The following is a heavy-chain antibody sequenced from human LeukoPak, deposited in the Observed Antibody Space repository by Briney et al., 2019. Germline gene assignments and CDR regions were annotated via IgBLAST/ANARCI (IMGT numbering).Heavy chain of an antibody. CDR2: INSDGSWT. Sequence: GGSLRLSCAASGFTFGNYAMSWVRQAPGKGLVWVSHINSDGSWTSYADSVKGRFTISRDNAKNSLYLQMNSLRAEDTAVYYCARDRGEQQLPDYYYYGMDVWGQGTTVTVSS. D-gene: IGHD6-13*01. V-gene: IGHV3-74*01. J-gene: IGHJ6*02. CDR1: GFTFGNYA. CDR3: ARDRGEQQLPDYYYYGMDV.